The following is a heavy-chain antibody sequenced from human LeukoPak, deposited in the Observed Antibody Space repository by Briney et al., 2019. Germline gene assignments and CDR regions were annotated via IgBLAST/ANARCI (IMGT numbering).Heavy chain of an antibody. V-gene: IGHV4-61*01. J-gene: IGHJ5*02. CDR1: GGSISSSSYY. Sequence: SETLSLTCTVSGGSISSSSYYWNWIRQPPGKGLEWIGYIYYSGSTNYNPSLKSRVTISVDTSKNQFSLKLSSVTAADTAVYYCARDFEYSSSPYNWFDPWGQGTLVSVSS. CDR3: ARDFEYSSSPYNWFDP. D-gene: IGHD6-6*01. CDR2: IYYSGST.